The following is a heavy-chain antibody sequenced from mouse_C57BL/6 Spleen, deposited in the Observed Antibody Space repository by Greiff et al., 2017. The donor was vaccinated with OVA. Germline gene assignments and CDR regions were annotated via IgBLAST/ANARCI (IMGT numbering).Heavy chain of an antibody. CDR3: ARFRATNYFDY. CDR1: GYTFTSYW. J-gene: IGHJ2*01. D-gene: IGHD3-1*01. Sequence: QVQLQQSGAELVKPGASVKLSCKASGYTFTSYWMQWVKQRPGQGLEWIGEIDPSDSYTNYNQKFKGKATLTVDTSSSTAYMQLSSLTSEDSAVYYCARFRATNYFDYWGQGTTLTVSS. CDR2: IDPSDSYT. V-gene: IGHV1-50*01.